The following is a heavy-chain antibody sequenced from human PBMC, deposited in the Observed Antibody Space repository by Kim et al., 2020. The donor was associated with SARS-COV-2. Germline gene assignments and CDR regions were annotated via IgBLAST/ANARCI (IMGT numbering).Heavy chain of an antibody. D-gene: IGHD6-19*01. CDR3: ARRVAWLVQGNFDY. V-gene: IGHV4-34*01. Sequence: KPTLKSRVTISVDPSKTQFSLKLSSVTAADTAVYYCARRVAWLVQGNFDYWGQGTLVTVSS. J-gene: IGHJ4*02.